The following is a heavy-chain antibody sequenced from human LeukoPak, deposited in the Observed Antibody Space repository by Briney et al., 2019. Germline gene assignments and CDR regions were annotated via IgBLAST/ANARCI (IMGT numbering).Heavy chain of an antibody. CDR3: ARDGPWEVRGVTWDY. CDR1: GFTFSSYS. CDR2: ISSSSSYI. Sequence: PGGSLRLSCAASGFTFSSYSMNWVRQAPGKGLEWVSSISSSSSYIYYADSVKGRFTISRDNAKNSLYLQMNSLRAEDTAVYYCARDGPWEVRGVTWDYWGQGTLVTVSS. D-gene: IGHD3-10*01. J-gene: IGHJ4*02. V-gene: IGHV3-21*01.